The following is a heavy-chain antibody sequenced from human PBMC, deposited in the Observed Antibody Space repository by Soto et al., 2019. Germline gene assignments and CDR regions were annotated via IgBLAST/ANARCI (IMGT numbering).Heavy chain of an antibody. J-gene: IGHJ4*02. CDR2: IYYSGST. V-gene: IGHV4-39*01. CDR1: GGSISSSSYY. CDR3: ARTLYDILTGYSYSSFDY. Sequence: NPSETLSLTCTVSGGSISSSSYYWGWIRQPPGKGLEWIGSIYYSGSTYYNPSLKSRVTISVDTSKNQFSLKLSSVTAADTAVYYCARTLYDILTGYSYSSFDYWGQGTLVTVSS. D-gene: IGHD3-9*01.